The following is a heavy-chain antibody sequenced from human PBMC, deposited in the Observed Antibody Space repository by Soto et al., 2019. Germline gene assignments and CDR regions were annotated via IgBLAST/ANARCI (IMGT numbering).Heavy chain of an antibody. D-gene: IGHD4-4*01. CDR3: AKRLTTVTTVFDC. V-gene: IGHV3-23*01. CDR1: RLLSRTYA. J-gene: IGHJ4*02. CDR2: ISGSGGNT. Sequence: GSLRLACSASRLLSRTYAMSWVRRPPGKGLEWVSVISGSGGNTYYADSVKGRFTISRDNSKNMLYLQMNSLRAEDKAVYYCAKRLTTVTTVFDCVGQGTLGTVSS.